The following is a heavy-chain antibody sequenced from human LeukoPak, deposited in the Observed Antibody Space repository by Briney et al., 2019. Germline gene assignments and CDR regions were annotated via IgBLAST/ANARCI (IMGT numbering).Heavy chain of an antibody. J-gene: IGHJ4*02. V-gene: IGHV1-46*01. CDR2: LNPSGGST. CDR1: GYTFTNYY. Sequence: ASVKVSCMASGYTFTNYYMHWVRQAPGQGLEWMGVLNPSGGSTRYAQKFQGRVTMIRDTSTSTVYMELSSLRSEDTAVYYCARANGYCSGAICYAWYLDYWGQGTLVTVSS. CDR3: ARANGYCSGAICYAWYLDY. D-gene: IGHD2-15*01.